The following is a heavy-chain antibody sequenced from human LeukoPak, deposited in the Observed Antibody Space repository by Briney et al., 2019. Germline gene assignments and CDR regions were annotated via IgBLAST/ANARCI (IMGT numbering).Heavy chain of an antibody. D-gene: IGHD5-18*01. V-gene: IGHV1-8*01. CDR1: GYTFTSYD. CDR3: ARARGYSYGYSDY. J-gene: IGHJ4*02. Sequence: GASVKVSCKASGYTFTSYDFNWVRQATGQRPEWMGWMSPNSGDTGYAQKFQGRVTMTRNTSKSTAYMELSSLTSEDWAVYYCARARGYSYGYSDYWGQGTLVTVSS. CDR2: MSPNSGDT.